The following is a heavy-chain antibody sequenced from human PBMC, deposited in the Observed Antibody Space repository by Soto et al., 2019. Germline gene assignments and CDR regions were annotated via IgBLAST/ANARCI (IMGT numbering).Heavy chain of an antibody. CDR3: ARIDCYNSNCFSNWFDP. Sequence: QVHLVQSGAEVRMPGASVKVSCKASGYTFTDYFMHWVRQAPGQGLEWMGIINPRSGDTGYAQKFQGRVIMTTDTSTSPVYMELSVLTSEDTAIYYCARIDCYNSNCFSNWFDPRGQGTLVTVSS. J-gene: IGHJ5*02. CDR1: GYTFTDYF. CDR2: INPRSGDT. D-gene: IGHD6-13*01. V-gene: IGHV1-46*03.